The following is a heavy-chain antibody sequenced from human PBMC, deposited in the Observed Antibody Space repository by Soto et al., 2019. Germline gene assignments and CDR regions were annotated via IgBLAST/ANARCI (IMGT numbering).Heavy chain of an antibody. CDR3: ASSIGWWHYYHYGMDF. J-gene: IGHJ6*02. CDR2: ISAYNGNT. D-gene: IGHD6-19*01. Sequence: ASVKVSCKASGYTFTSYGISWVRQAPGQGLEWMGWISAYNGNTNYAQKLQGRVTMTTGTSTSTAYMELRSLRSDDTAVYYCASSIGWWHYYHYGMDFWGQGTTVTVSS. CDR1: GYTFTSYG. V-gene: IGHV1-18*01.